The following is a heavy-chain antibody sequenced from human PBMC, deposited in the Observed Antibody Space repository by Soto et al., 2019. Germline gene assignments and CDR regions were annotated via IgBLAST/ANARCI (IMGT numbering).Heavy chain of an antibody. J-gene: IGHJ6*02. CDR3: ARGRLLWFGEDEQVLDV. CDR1: GGSISSSNW. V-gene: IGHV4-4*02. CDR2: IYHSGST. Sequence: QVQLQESGPGLVKPSGTLSLTCAVSGGSISSSNWWSWVRQPPGKGLEWIGEIYHSGSTNYNPSLKXRXTXSXXKSKNQFSLKLSSETAADTAVYYCARGRLLWFGEDEQVLDVWGQGTTVTVSS. D-gene: IGHD3-10*01.